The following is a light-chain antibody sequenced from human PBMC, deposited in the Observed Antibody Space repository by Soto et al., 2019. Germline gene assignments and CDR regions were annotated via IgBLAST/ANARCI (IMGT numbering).Light chain of an antibody. CDR2: DVS. CDR3: TSYTSSTTYV. J-gene: IGLJ1*01. Sequence: QSALTQPASVSGSPGQSITISCTGTSSDVGGYNYVSWYQQHPGKAPKLMIYDVSDRPSGVSNRCSGSKSGNAASLTISGLQAEDEADYYCTSYTSSTTYVVGTGTKLTVL. CDR1: SSDVGGYNY. V-gene: IGLV2-14*01.